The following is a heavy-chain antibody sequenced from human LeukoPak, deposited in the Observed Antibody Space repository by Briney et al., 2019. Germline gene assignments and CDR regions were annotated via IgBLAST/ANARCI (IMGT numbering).Heavy chain of an antibody. CDR3: AKVEGYCSSTSCCTGITPSVLNYYYYGMDV. J-gene: IGHJ6*02. Sequence: GGSLRLSCAASGFTFSSYAMSWVRQAPGKGLEWVSAISGSGGSTYYADSVEGRFTISRDNSKNTLYLQMNSLRAEDTAVYYCAKVEGYCSSTSCCTGITPSVLNYYYYGMDVWGQGTTVTVSS. CDR1: GFTFSSYA. CDR2: ISGSGGST. V-gene: IGHV3-23*01. D-gene: IGHD2-2*02.